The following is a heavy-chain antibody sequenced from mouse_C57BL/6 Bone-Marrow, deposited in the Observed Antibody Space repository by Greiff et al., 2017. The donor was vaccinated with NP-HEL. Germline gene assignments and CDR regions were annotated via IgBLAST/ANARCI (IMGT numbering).Heavy chain of an antibody. J-gene: IGHJ1*03. Sequence: QVQLPQPGAELVKPGASVKVSCKASGYTFTSYWLHWVTQSPGQGLEWIGRIHPSDSDTNYNQKFKGKATLTVDKSSSTAYMQLSSLTSEDSAVYYCAASSYWYFDVWGTGTTVTVSS. CDR3: AASSYWYFDV. CDR1: GYTFTSYW. V-gene: IGHV1-74*01. D-gene: IGHD1-1*01. CDR2: IHPSDSDT.